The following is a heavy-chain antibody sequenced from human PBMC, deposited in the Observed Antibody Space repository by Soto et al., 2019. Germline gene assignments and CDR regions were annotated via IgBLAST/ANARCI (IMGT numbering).Heavy chain of an antibody. CDR1: GGSISSGGYY. CDR3: QTGSSSRGWFDP. J-gene: IGHJ5*02. V-gene: IGHV4-31*03. Sequence: QVQLQESGPGLVKPSQTLSLTCTVSGGSISSGGYYWSWIRQHPGKGLEWIGYIYYSGSTYYNQSLKSRVTISVDTSKNQFSLKLSSVTAADTAVYYCQTGSSSRGWFDPWGQGTLVTVSS. CDR2: IYYSGST. D-gene: IGHD6-6*01.